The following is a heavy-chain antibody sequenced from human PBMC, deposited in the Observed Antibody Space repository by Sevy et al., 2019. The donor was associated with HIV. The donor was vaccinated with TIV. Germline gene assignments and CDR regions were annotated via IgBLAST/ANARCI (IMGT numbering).Heavy chain of an antibody. Sequence: ASVKVSCKVSGYTLTQLSMHWVRQAPGKGLEWMGRFYPEDGERIYAQMYQGRITMTEDTSTDTAYMDLSSLKSDDTAVYYCATTREYYQGKSGYFDYGGQGALVTVSS. V-gene: IGHV1-24*01. D-gene: IGHD2-15*01. CDR1: GYTLTQLS. CDR2: FYPEDGER. J-gene: IGHJ4*02. CDR3: ATTREYYQGKSGYFDY.